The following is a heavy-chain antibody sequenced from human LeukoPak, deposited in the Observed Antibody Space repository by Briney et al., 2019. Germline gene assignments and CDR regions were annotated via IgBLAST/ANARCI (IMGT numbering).Heavy chain of an antibody. CDR2: IYTSGST. CDR1: GGSISSYY. Sequence: SETLSLTCTVSGGSISSYYWSWIRQPAGTGLEWIGRIYTSGSTNYNPSLKSRVTMSVDTSKNQFSLKLSSVTAADTAVYYCARDVSVWGSFDWFDPWGQGTLVTVSS. D-gene: IGHD3-16*01. CDR3: ARDVSVWGSFDWFDP. J-gene: IGHJ5*02. V-gene: IGHV4-4*07.